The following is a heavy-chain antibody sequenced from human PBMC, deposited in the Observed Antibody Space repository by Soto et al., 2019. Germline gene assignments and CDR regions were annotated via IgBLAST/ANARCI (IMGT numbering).Heavy chain of an antibody. CDR1: GYSFPNYW. J-gene: IGHJ6*02. CDR2: FYPGDSDT. Sequence: GESLKISCKGSGYSFPNYWIAWVRQMPGKGLEWMGIFYPGDSDTKYSPSFQGQVTISGDKSMSTAYLQWSSLKASDTAMYYCARNRRNSYGYGMDVWRQGTTVTVSS. V-gene: IGHV5-51*01. D-gene: IGHD5-18*01. CDR3: ARNRRNSYGYGMDV.